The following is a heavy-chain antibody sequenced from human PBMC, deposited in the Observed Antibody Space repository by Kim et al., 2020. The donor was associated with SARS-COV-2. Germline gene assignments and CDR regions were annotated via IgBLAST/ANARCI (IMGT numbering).Heavy chain of an antibody. V-gene: IGHV3-21*01. Sequence: GGSLRLSCAASGFTFSSYSMNWVRQAPGKGLEWVSSISSSSSYIYYADSVKGRFTISRDNAKNSLYLQMNSLRAEDTAVYYCARDLSGYCSGGSCYGGYFDDWGQGTLVTVSS. D-gene: IGHD2-15*01. J-gene: IGHJ4*02. CDR2: ISSSSSYI. CDR3: ARDLSGYCSGGSCYGGYFDD. CDR1: GFTFSSYS.